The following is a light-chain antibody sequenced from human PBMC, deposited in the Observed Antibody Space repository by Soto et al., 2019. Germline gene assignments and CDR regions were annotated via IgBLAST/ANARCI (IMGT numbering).Light chain of an antibody. V-gene: IGKV3-15*01. CDR2: DAS. CDR3: HQYNKWQRT. Sequence: EIVMTQSPATLSVSPGEGATLSCRPSQSVAKDLAWYRQKPGQAPSLLVYDASTMATGVPARFSGSGSGTEFTLTITSLQSEDFAVYFCHQYNKWQRTFGRGTKVEI. CDR1: QSVAKD. J-gene: IGKJ1*01.